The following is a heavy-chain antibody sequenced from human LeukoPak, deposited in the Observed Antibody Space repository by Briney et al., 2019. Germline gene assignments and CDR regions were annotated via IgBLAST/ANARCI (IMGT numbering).Heavy chain of an antibody. Sequence: GASVKVSCKASGYTFTSYYMHWVRQAPGQGLEWVGIINPSGGSTSYAQKFQGRVTMTRDTSTSTVYMELSSLRSEDTAVYYCARVGASNGSGSYYQPDYWGQGTLVTVSS. CDR3: ARVGASNGSGSYYQPDY. CDR1: GYTFTSYY. CDR2: INPSGGST. D-gene: IGHD3-10*01. V-gene: IGHV1-46*01. J-gene: IGHJ4*02.